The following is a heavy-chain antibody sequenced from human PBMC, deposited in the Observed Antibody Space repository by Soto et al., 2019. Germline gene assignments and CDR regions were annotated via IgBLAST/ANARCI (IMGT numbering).Heavy chain of an antibody. J-gene: IGHJ6*02. CDR2: IIPIFGTA. D-gene: IGHD2-15*01. CDR3: ARDRDIVVVVATSRDYYGMDV. V-gene: IGHV1-69*01. Sequence: QVQLVQSGAEVKKPGSSVKVSCTASGGTFSSYAISWVRQAPGQGLEWMGGIIPIFGTANYAQKFQGRVTITADESTSTAYMELSSLRSEDTAVYYCARDRDIVVVVATSRDYYGMDVWGQGTTVTVSS. CDR1: GGTFSSYA.